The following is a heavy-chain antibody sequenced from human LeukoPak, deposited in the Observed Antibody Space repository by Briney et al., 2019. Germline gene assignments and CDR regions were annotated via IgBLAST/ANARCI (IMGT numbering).Heavy chain of an antibody. V-gene: IGHV3-53*01. CDR2: IYTGGTT. D-gene: IGHD3-16*01. CDR1: GFTVSGTH. Sequence: PGGSLRLSCAASGFTVSGTHMSWVRQAPGKGLEWVSAIYTGGTTYYSDSVEGRFTISRDKSKNTLYLQMDSLRVEDTAVYYCARDQATSGGGLDSWGQGTLVTASS. CDR3: ARDQATSGGGLDS. J-gene: IGHJ4*02.